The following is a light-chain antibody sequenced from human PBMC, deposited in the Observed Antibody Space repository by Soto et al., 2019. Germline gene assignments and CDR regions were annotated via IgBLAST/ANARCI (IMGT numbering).Light chain of an antibody. Sequence: DIQMTQSPSSVSASVGDRVTITCRASRDLSGWLAGYQQKPGKAPKLLISAAYSLQSGVPSRFSGSGSGTDFTLTIRSLQPEDFATYYCQQPISFPITFGQGTRLEIK. CDR1: RDLSGW. J-gene: IGKJ5*01. CDR2: AAY. CDR3: QQPISFPIT. V-gene: IGKV1D-12*01.